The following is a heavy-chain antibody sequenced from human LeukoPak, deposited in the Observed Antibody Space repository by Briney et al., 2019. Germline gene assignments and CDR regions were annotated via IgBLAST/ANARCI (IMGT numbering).Heavy chain of an antibody. CDR2: IYYSGST. CDR3: ARDERAYYDFWSGYLPGGAFDI. Sequence: SETLSLTCTVSGDSISSSSYYWGWVRQPPGKGLEWIGSIYYSGSTYYNPSLKSRVTISVDTSKNQFSLKLSSVTAADTAVYYCARDERAYYDFWSGYLPGGAFDIWGQGTMVTVSS. D-gene: IGHD3-3*01. CDR1: GDSISSSSYY. J-gene: IGHJ3*02. V-gene: IGHV4-39*07.